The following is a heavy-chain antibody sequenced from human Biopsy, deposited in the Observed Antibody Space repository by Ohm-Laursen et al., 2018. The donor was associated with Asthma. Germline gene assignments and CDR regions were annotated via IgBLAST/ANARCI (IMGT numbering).Heavy chain of an antibody. CDR1: SGSGGYMRSGNYY. J-gene: IGHJ6*02. Sequence: SDTLSLTCSLSSGSGGYMRSGNYYWGWIRQPPGKGLEWIGSIYYSGTTYYNPSLESRVTVSADTSKNQFSLKLTSVTAADTAAYYCVRGSSSWHHGPFHYYYGMDVWGQGTTVTVSS. CDR3: VRGSSSWHHGPFHYYYGMDV. D-gene: IGHD6-13*01. CDR2: IYYSGTT. V-gene: IGHV4-39*01.